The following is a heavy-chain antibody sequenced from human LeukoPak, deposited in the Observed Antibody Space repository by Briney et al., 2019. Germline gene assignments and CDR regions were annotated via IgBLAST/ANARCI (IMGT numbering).Heavy chain of an antibody. CDR1: EFTFSSYA. CDR2: ISASGYST. V-gene: IGHV3-23*01. J-gene: IGHJ4*02. CDR3: AKDVYNWNFYFAY. Sequence: PGGSLRLSCAASEFTFSSYAMCWVRQAPGKGLEWVSAISASGYSTYYADSVKGRFTISRDNSKKTLYLQMTSLRAEDTAIFYCAKDVYNWNFYFAYWGQGTLVTVSS. D-gene: IGHD1-7*01.